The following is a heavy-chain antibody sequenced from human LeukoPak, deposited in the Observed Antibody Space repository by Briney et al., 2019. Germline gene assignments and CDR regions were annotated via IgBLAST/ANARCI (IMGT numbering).Heavy chain of an antibody. CDR3: AGIPNCSSTSCSPPWFDY. D-gene: IGHD2-2*01. V-gene: IGHV4-39*01. CDR2: IYYSGST. CDR1: GGSISSSSYY. Sequence: TSETLSLTCTVSGGSISSSSYYWGWIRQPPGKGLEWIGSIYYSGSTYYNPSLKSRVTISVDTSKNQFSLKLSSVTAADTAVYYCAGIPNCSSTSCSPPWFDYWGQGTLVTVSS. J-gene: IGHJ4*02.